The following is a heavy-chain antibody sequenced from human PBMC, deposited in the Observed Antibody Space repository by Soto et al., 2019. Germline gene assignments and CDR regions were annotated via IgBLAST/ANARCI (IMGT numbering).Heavy chain of an antibody. CDR3: ARYCSSTSCYALWYFDL. D-gene: IGHD2-2*01. CDR2: IYYSGST. V-gene: IGHV4-59*08. Sequence: QVQLQESGPGLVKPSETLSLTCTVSGGSISSYYWSWIRQPPGKGLEWIGYIYYSGSTNYNPSLTSRVTISVATSKNPFSLKLSSVTAADTAVYYCARYCSSTSCYALWYFDLWGRGTLVTVSS. CDR1: GGSISSYY. J-gene: IGHJ2*01.